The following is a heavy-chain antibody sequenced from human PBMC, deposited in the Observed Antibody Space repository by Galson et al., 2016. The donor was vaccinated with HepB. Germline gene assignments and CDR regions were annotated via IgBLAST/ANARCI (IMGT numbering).Heavy chain of an antibody. CDR2: SRNKANSYIT. CDR3: TRGRGGSHFDY. Sequence: EWVGRSRNKANSYITEYAASVKGRFTISRDDLKNLLYLQMNSLKTEDTAVYYCTRGRGGSHFDYWGQGTWSPSPQ. D-gene: IGHD2-15*01. J-gene: IGHJ4*02. V-gene: IGHV3-72*01.